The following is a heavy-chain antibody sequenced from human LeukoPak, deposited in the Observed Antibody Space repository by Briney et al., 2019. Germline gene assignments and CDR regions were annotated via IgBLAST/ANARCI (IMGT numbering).Heavy chain of an antibody. Sequence: LETLSLTCTVSGASINTYYWSWIRQSPGKGLEWIAYISDIGSTDYNPSLESRVTVSVHTSKTLFSLTLSSVTAADTAVYYCARHGGPVHLWSGPDYWGQGTLVTVSS. V-gene: IGHV4-59*08. D-gene: IGHD3-3*02. CDR1: GASINTYY. CDR2: ISDIGST. J-gene: IGHJ4*02. CDR3: ARHGGPVHLWSGPDY.